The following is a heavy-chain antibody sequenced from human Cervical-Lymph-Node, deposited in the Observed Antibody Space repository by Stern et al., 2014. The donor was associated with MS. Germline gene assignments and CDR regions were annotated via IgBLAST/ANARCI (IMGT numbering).Heavy chain of an antibody. V-gene: IGHV3-11*01. CDR2: SNSGGETV. D-gene: IGHD2-15*01. Sequence: QVQLVESGGGLAKPGGSLRLSCAASGFTISDYYMSWIRQVPGKGLEWISYSNSGGETVQYTDSVQDRFIMSRDNAKNSLYLQMNSLRAEDSAVYYCVRAHHYWLSGGPFDYWGQGTLVTVSS. CDR3: VRAHHYWLSGGPFDY. J-gene: IGHJ4*02. CDR1: GFTISDYY.